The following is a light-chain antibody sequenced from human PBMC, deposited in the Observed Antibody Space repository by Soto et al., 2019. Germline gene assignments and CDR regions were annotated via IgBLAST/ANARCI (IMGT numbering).Light chain of an antibody. CDR2: EVN. V-gene: IGLV2-14*01. CDR3: TSYTSSSTYV. J-gene: IGLJ1*01. CDR1: SSDVGGYKY. Sequence: QSVLTQPASVSGSPGQSITISCTGTSSDVGGYKYVSWYQQHPGKVPKLVIYEVNNRPSGVSNRFSGSKSGNTASLTISGLQAEDEADYYCTSYTSSSTYVFGTGTKVTVL.